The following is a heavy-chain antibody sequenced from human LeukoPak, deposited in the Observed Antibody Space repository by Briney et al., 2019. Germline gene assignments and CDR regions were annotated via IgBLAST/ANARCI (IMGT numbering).Heavy chain of an antibody. CDR2: IKSKTDGGTT. CDR1: GFTFSNAW. Sequence: GGSLRLSCAASGFTFSNAWMSRVRQAPGKGLEWVGRIKSKTDGGTTDYAAPVKGRFTISRDDSRNTLYLQMNSLKTEDTAVYYCTTVVNYDYVWGSYRNDYWGQGTLVTVSS. D-gene: IGHD3-16*02. V-gene: IGHV3-15*01. J-gene: IGHJ4*02. CDR3: TTVVNYDYVWGSYRNDY.